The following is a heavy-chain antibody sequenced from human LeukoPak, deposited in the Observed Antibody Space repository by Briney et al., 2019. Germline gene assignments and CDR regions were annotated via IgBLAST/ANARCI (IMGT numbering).Heavy chain of an antibody. Sequence: SETLSLTCTVSGDSISSSSHYRGWIRQPPGKGLEWIGSFYYSGSTYYNPSLRSRVSISVDTSKNQFSLRLTSVTAADAAVYYCARHASPVLRAYFDSWGQGTLVTVSS. V-gene: IGHV4-39*01. D-gene: IGHD3-16*01. J-gene: IGHJ4*02. CDR3: ARHASPVLRAYFDS. CDR1: GDSISSSSHY. CDR2: FYYSGST.